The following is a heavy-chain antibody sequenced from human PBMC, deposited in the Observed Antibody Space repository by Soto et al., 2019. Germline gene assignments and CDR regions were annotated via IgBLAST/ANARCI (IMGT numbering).Heavy chain of an antibody. CDR3: AKDHDYYDTSGYFYFPIKYFDY. J-gene: IGHJ4*02. CDR1: GFSFSSYA. Sequence: GGSLRLFCAASGFSFSSYAMTWGRQAPGKGLESVSAISGSGGSTYYADSVKGRFTISRDNSKNALYLQMNSLRAEDTAVYYCAKDHDYYDTSGYFYFPIKYFDYWGQGTLVTVSS. CDR2: ISGSGGST. D-gene: IGHD3-22*01. V-gene: IGHV3-23*01.